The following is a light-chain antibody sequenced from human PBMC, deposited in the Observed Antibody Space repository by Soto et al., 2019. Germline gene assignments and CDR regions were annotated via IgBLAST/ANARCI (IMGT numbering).Light chain of an antibody. Sequence: QSALTQPPSVSGSPGQSVTISCTITSSDVGDYEHVSWYQLAPGTTPKLLISDVINRPSGVPDRFSGSKSGNTPSLTISGLQAEDEADYYCGLFTSSATWVFGGATKLTVL. CDR2: DVI. J-gene: IGLJ3*02. CDR3: GLFTSSATWV. V-gene: IGLV2-18*01. CDR1: SSDVGDYEH.